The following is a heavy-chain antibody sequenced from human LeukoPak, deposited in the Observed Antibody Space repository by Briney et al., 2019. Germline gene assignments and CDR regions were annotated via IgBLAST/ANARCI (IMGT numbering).Heavy chain of an antibody. CDR1: GFTFSSYG. J-gene: IGHJ4*02. D-gene: IGHD6-13*01. CDR2: ISYDGSNK. V-gene: IGHV3-30*18. Sequence: GGSLRLSCAASGFTFSSYGMHWVRQAPGKGLEWVAVISYDGSNKYYADSVKGRFTISRDNSKNTLYPQMNSLRAEDTAVYYCAKVRYSSSWRFDYWGQGTLVTVSS. CDR3: AKVRYSSSWRFDY.